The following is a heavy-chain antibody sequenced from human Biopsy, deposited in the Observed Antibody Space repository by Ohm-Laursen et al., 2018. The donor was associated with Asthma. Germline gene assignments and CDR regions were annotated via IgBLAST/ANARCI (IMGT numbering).Heavy chain of an antibody. J-gene: IGHJ2*01. CDR3: ARAVSRSSYWYFDL. CDR1: GHALSTCGSY. D-gene: IGHD2-2*01. V-gene: IGHV4-39*02. CDR2: IYYSGRT. Sequence: PSEPLSLICIVSGHALSTCGSYWGWIRQSPGKGLEWIGRIYYSGRTYYNSSLESRVTISRDSSKNTFSLKVTSVTAADTAVYYCARAVSRSSYWYFDLWGRGDLVTVSS.